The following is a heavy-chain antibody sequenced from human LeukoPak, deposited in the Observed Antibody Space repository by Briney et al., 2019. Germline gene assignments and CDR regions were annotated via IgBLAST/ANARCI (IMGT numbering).Heavy chain of an antibody. D-gene: IGHD3-10*01. CDR2: VHYNGST. CDR1: GGSVRSSSYY. V-gene: IGHV4-39*07. J-gene: IGHJ4*02. Sequence: SETLSLTCTVSGGSVRSSSYYWGCIRQPPGKGLEWIGSVHYNGSTCYNPSLGGRVIMSIDTSKNQFSMKLTSVTAADTAMYYCARDRGVPRPYYFDQWGQGTLVTVSS. CDR3: ARDRGVPRPYYFDQ.